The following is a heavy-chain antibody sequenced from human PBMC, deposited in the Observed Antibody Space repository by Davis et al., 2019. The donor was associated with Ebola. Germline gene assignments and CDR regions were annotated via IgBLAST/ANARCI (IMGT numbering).Heavy chain of an antibody. J-gene: IGHJ3*02. Sequence: SETLSLTCAVSGGSISSSNWWSCVRQPPGKGLEWIGELYHSGSTNYNPSLKSRVTISVDKSKNQFSLKLSSVTAADTAVYYCARMVSSRWYADAFDIWGQGTMVTVSS. CDR3: ARMVSSRWYADAFDI. CDR1: GGSISSSNW. CDR2: LYHSGST. V-gene: IGHV4-4*02. D-gene: IGHD6-13*01.